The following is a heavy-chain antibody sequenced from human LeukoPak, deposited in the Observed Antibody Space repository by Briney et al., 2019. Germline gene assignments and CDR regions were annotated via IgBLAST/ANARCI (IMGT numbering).Heavy chain of an antibody. CDR3: ARLRFGERSSDY. J-gene: IGHJ4*02. CDR2: INPNSGGT. V-gene: IGHV1-2*02. Sequence: VASVKVSCKASGYTFTGYYMHWVRQAPGQGLEWMGWINPNSGGTNYAQKFQGRVTMTRDTSISTAYMELSRLRSDDTAVYYCARLRFGERSSDYWGQGTLVTDSS. D-gene: IGHD3-10*01. CDR1: GYTFTGYY.